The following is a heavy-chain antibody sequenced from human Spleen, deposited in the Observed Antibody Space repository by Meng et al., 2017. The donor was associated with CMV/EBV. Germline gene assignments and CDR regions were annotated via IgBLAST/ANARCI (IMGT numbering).Heavy chain of an antibody. J-gene: IGHJ4*02. Sequence: GESLKISCAASGFTFSDYYMSWIRQAPGKGLEWVSGISGSGGSTYYADSVKGRFTISRDNSKNTLYLQMNSLRAEDTAVYYCAKDVSSGWYYFDYWGQGTLVTVSS. D-gene: IGHD6-19*01. V-gene: IGHV3-23*01. CDR2: ISGSGGST. CDR1: GFTFSDYY. CDR3: AKDVSSGWYYFDY.